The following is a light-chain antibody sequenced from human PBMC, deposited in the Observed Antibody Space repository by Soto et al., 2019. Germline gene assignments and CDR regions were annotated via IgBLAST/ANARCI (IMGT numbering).Light chain of an antibody. CDR2: GAS. Sequence: DIVLTQSPGTLSLSPGERATLSCRASQIISSTYLGWYQQKPGQAPRLLIYGASSRATGIPDRFSGSGSGTDVTLTISRLEPEDFAVYYCQHYRTSLYSFGQGTKLEIK. V-gene: IGKV3-20*01. CDR1: QIISSTY. J-gene: IGKJ2*01. CDR3: QHYRTSLYS.